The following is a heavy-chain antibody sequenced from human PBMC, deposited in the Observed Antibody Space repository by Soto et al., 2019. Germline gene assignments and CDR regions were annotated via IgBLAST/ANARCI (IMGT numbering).Heavy chain of an antibody. Sequence: QVQLQESVPGLVKPSGTLSLTCAVSGDSVSSPYYWCWVRQPPGKGLEWIGEVFHTGTTSYNPSLRSRVTISMDKSNNQFSLDLSSVTAADTVVYYCARSAGWYAVHSWGPGTLVIVSS. D-gene: IGHD6-19*01. CDR2: VFHTGTT. CDR1: GDSVSSPYY. V-gene: IGHV4-4*02. J-gene: IGHJ4*02. CDR3: ARSAGWYAVHS.